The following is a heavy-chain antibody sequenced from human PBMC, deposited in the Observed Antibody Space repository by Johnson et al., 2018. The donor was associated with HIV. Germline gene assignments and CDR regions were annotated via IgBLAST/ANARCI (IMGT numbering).Heavy chain of an antibody. J-gene: IGHJ3*02. Sequence: QVQLVESGGGVVQPGRSLRLSCAASGFTFSSYAMHWVRQAPGKGLEWVAIISYDGSNKYYADSVKGRFTISRDNSKNTLYLQINSLGPEDTAVYYCARDRAIVVAYDAFDIWGQGTMVTVSS. V-gene: IGHV3-30*04. CDR2: ISYDGSNK. CDR1: GFTFSSYA. CDR3: ARDRAIVVAYDAFDI. D-gene: IGHD3-22*01.